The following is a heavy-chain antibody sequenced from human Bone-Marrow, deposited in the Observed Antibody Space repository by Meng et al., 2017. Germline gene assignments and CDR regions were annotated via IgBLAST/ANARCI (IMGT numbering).Heavy chain of an antibody. CDR1: GGAASRGSYY. Sequence: GPPQGWGSGRGRPSDSLTLTCTVSGGAASRGSYYLSWIRQSPAKGLEWIGYIYYSGSTNYNTSLNSRVTISVDTSKNQFSLKLSSVTAADTAVYYCASEVSPYYYGAGSENWFDPWGQGTLVTVSS. CDR3: ASEVSPYYYGAGSENWFDP. V-gene: IGHV4-61*01. CDR2: IYYSGST. D-gene: IGHD3-10*01. J-gene: IGHJ5*02.